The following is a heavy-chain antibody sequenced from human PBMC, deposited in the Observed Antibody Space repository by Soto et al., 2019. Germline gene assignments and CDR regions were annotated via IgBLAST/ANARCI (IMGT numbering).Heavy chain of an antibody. Sequence: GASVKVSCKASGGTFSSYAISWVRQAPGQGLEWMGEIIPIFGTANYAQKFQGRVTITADESTSTAYMELSSLRDEDTAVYYCTKGTDYYDSERVSPNWFDHWGQGTLVTSPQ. CDR2: IIPIFGTA. D-gene: IGHD3-10*01. J-gene: IGHJ5*02. CDR1: GGTFSSYA. CDR3: TKGTDYYDSERVSPNWFDH. V-gene: IGHV1-69*13.